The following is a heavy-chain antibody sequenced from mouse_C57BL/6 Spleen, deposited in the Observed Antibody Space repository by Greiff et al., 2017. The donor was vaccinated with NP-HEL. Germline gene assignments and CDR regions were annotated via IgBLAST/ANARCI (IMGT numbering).Heavy chain of an antibody. CDR3: TRVDGNYYYYAMDY. CDR2: ISSGGDYI. CDR1: GFTFSSYA. Sequence: DVMLVESGEGLVKPGGSLKLSCAASGFTFSSYAMSWVRQTPEKRLEWVAYISSGGDYIYYADTVKGRFTISRDNARNTLYLQMSSLKSEDTAMYYCTRVDGNYYYYAMDYWGQGTSVTVSS. V-gene: IGHV5-9-1*02. D-gene: IGHD2-1*01. J-gene: IGHJ4*01.